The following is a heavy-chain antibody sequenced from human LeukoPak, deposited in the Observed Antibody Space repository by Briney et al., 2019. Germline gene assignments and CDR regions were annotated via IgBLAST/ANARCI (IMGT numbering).Heavy chain of an antibody. D-gene: IGHD3-22*01. CDR1: GGSISSYY. J-gene: IGHJ4*02. V-gene: IGHV4-59*01. CDR3: ARGVYDSSGRFDY. CDR2: IYYSGST. Sequence: SETLSLTCTVSGGSISSYYWSWIRQPPGKGLEWIGYIYYSGSTNYNPSLKSRVTISVDTSKNQFSLKLSSVTAADTAVYYCARGVYDSSGRFDYWGQGTLVTASS.